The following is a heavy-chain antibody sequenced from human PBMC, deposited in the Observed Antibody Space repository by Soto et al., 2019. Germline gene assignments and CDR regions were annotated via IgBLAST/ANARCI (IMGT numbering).Heavy chain of an antibody. V-gene: IGHV3-48*01. D-gene: IGHD5-12*01. J-gene: IGHJ5*02. CDR3: ASSSGYPP. CDR2: ISSSSNTI. Sequence: GGSLRLFCAASGFTFSSYSMNWVRQAPGKGLEWVSYISSSSNTIYYADSVKGRFTISRDNAKNSLYLQMNSLRAEDTAVYYCASSSGYPPWGQGTLVTVSS. CDR1: GFTFSSYS.